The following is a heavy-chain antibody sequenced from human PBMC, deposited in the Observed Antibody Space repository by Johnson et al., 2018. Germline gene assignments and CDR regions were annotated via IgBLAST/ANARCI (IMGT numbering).Heavy chain of an antibody. J-gene: IGHJ3*02. Sequence: QVQLQESGPGLVKPSETLSLTCTVSGGSVTSYYWSWIRQSPGKGLEWIGYIYYSGSTNYNPSLKSRVTISVDTSKNQFPLKLSSVTAADTAVYYCARDLGGWGIAVAGTPDYAFDIWGQGTRVTVSS. V-gene: IGHV4-59*02. CDR3: ARDLGGWGIAVAGTPDYAFDI. CDR1: GGSVTSYY. D-gene: IGHD6-19*01. CDR2: IYYSGST.